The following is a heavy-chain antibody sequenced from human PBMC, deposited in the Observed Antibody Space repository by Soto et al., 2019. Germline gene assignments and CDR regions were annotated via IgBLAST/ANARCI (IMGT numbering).Heavy chain of an antibody. CDR2: IIPILGIA. V-gene: IGHV1-69*02. D-gene: IGHD6-13*01. CDR1: GGTFSSYT. Sequence: SVKVSCKASGGTFSSYTISWVRQAPGQGLERMGRIIPILGIANYAQKFQGRVTITADKSTSTAYMELSSLRSEDTAVYYCSRGIAAAAFGMDVWGQGTTVTVSS. J-gene: IGHJ6*02. CDR3: SRGIAAAAFGMDV.